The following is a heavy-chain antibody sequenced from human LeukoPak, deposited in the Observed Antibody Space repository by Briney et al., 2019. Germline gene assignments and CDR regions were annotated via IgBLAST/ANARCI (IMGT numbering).Heavy chain of an antibody. CDR1: GYTFTSSG. Sequence: ASVKVSCKASGYTFTSSGISWVRQAPGQGLEWMGWISTYAGYSKYAQNLQGRVTMTADTSTSTAYMELSSLRSDDTAMYYCAKNSSGGYSDYWGQGTLLTVSS. V-gene: IGHV1-18*01. CDR2: ISTYAGYS. CDR3: AKNSSGGYSDY. D-gene: IGHD6-19*01. J-gene: IGHJ4*02.